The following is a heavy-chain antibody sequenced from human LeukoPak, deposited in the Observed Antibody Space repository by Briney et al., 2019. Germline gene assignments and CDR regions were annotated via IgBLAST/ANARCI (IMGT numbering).Heavy chain of an antibody. CDR1: XXXFSXXY. V-gene: IGHV4-34*01. CDR3: ARGWGIAAGINN. CDR2: INHSGST. D-gene: IGHD6-13*01. Sequence: SETLSLXXXXXXXXFSXXYWSWIRQPPGKGLEWIGEINHSGSTNYNPSLKSRVTISVDTSKNQFSLKLSSVTAADTAVYYCARGWGIAAGINNWGQGTLVTVSS. J-gene: IGHJ4*02.